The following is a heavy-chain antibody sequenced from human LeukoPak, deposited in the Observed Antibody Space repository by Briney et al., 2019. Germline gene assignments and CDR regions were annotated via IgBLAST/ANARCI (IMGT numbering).Heavy chain of an antibody. Sequence: SETLSLTCTVSGGSISSYYWSWIRQPPGKGLEWIGYIYYSGSTNYNPSLKSRVTISVDTSKNQFSLKLSSVTAADTAVYYCARGAALYYYDSSGYGEPDYWGQGTLVTVSS. CDR2: IYYSGST. CDR3: ARGAALYYYDSSGYGEPDY. CDR1: GGSISSYY. V-gene: IGHV4-59*01. J-gene: IGHJ4*02. D-gene: IGHD3-22*01.